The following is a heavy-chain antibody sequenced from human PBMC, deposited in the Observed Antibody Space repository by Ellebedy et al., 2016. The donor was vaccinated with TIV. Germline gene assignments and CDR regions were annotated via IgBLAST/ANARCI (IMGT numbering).Heavy chain of an antibody. CDR3: ARAPLKYYYDSSAYTHLDY. V-gene: IGHV4-34*01. Sequence: MPSETLSLTCAVYGVSFSGYSWSWIRQPPGQGLEWIREINHSGSTNYNPSLKSRVTISVDTSKNQFSLKLSSVTAADTAVYYCARAPLKYYYDSSAYTHLDYWGQGTLVTVSS. CDR2: INHSGST. CDR1: GVSFSGYS. J-gene: IGHJ4*02. D-gene: IGHD3-22*01.